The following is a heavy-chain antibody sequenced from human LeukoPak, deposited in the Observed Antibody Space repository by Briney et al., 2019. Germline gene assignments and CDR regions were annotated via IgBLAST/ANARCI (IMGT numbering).Heavy chain of an antibody. Sequence: GGSLRLSCAASGFTFSSYWMSWVRQAPGKGLEWVANIKQDGSEKYYVDSVKGRFTISRDNAKNSLYLQMNSLRAEDTAVYYCARVGRQSSSWPTWGDYWGQGTLVTVSS. D-gene: IGHD6-13*01. J-gene: IGHJ4*02. V-gene: IGHV3-7*01. CDR1: GFTFSSYW. CDR2: IKQDGSEK. CDR3: ARVGRQSSSWPTWGDY.